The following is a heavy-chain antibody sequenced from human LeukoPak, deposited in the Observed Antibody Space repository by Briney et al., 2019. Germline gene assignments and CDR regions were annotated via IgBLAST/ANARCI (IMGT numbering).Heavy chain of an antibody. CDR1: GGSISSYY. CDR2: IYYSGST. J-gene: IGHJ4*02. Sequence: SETLSLTCTVSGGSISSYYWSWIRQPPGKGLEWIGYIYYSGSTNYNPSLKSRVTISVDTSKNQFSLKLSSVTAADTAVYYWARYVGVTAYFDYWGQGTLVTVSS. CDR3: ARYVGVTAYFDY. V-gene: IGHV4-59*01. D-gene: IGHD2-21*02.